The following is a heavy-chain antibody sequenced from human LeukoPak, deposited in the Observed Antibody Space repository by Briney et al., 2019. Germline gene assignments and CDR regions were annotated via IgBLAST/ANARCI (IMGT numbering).Heavy chain of an antibody. CDR2: INHSGST. CDR1: GGSFSGYY. V-gene: IGHV4-34*01. CDR3: ARGLGGLWLDV. Sequence: SETLSLTCAVYGGSFSGYYWSWIRQPPGKGLEWIGEINHSGSTNYNPSLKSRVTISVDTSKSQFSLKLSSVTAADTAVYYCARGLGGLWLDVWAKGPRSPSPQ. D-gene: IGHD3-10*01. J-gene: IGHJ6*04.